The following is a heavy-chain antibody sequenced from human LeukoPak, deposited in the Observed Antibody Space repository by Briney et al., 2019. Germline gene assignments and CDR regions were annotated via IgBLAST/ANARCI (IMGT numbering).Heavy chain of an antibody. D-gene: IGHD3-9*01. CDR3: ARAHDILTGLDY. CDR1: GGSISSSSYY. V-gene: IGHV4-39*07. CDR2: IYYTKST. J-gene: IGHJ4*02. Sequence: SETLSLTCTVSGGSISSSSYYWGWIRQPPGKGLEWIGSIYYTKSTYYNPSLKSRVTISVDTSKNQFSLKLSSVTAADTAVYYCARAHDILTGLDYWGQGTLVTVSS.